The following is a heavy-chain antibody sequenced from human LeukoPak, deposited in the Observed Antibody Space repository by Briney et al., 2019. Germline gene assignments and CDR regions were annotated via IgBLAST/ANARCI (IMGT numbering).Heavy chain of an antibody. D-gene: IGHD1-7*01. CDR2: IYYSGST. CDR3: ARGTTARLLDY. Sequence: SETLPLTCTVSGGSISSYYWSWIRQPPGKGLEWIGYIYYSGSTNYNPSLKSRVTISVDTSKNQFSLKLSSVTAADTAVYYCARGTTARLLDYWGQGTLVTVSS. J-gene: IGHJ4*02. CDR1: GGSISSYY. V-gene: IGHV4-59*01.